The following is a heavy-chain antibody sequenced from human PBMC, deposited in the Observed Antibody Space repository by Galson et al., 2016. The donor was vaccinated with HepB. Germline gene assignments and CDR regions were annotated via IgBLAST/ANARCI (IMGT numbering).Heavy chain of an antibody. Sequence: TLSLTCTVSGGPISSGAYYWSWIRQYPGKGLEWIGSIYYSGSTRYNPSLKSRVTISEDISANHFSLRLTSVTAADTAVYYCARGGITLIVVTTPGVFDIWGQGTRVTVSS. J-gene: IGHJ3*02. CDR2: IYYSGST. V-gene: IGHV4-31*03. D-gene: IGHD3-22*01. CDR3: ARGGITLIVVTTPGVFDI. CDR1: GGPISSGAYY.